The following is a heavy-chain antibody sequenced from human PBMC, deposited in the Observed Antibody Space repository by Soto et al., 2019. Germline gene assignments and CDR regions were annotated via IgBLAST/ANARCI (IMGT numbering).Heavy chain of an antibody. CDR3: AKEPYDSTGFYYSFHH. J-gene: IGHJ4*02. Sequence: QVQLVESGGGVVQPGRSRRLSCAASGFTFSSYGMHWVRQAPGKGLEWVAVISSDGSDKNYADSVKGRFSISRDNSRNTLFLQMNSLRPEDTAVFYCAKEPYDSTGFYYSFHHWGQGTLVTVSS. CDR2: ISSDGSDK. D-gene: IGHD3-22*01. V-gene: IGHV3-30*18. CDR1: GFTFSSYG.